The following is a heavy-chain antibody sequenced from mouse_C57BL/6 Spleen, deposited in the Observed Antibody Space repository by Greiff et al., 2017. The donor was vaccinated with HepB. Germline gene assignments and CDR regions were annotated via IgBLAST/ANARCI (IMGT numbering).Heavy chain of an antibody. D-gene: IGHD1-1*01. J-gene: IGHJ2*01. CDR3: ASRAINTVVAYYFDD. V-gene: IGHV1-69*01. CDR1: GYTFTSYW. CDR2: IDPSDSYT. Sequence: QVQLQQPGAELVMPGASVKLSCKASGYTFTSYWMHWVQQRPGQGLEWIGEIDPSDSYTNYNQKFKGKSTLTGDKSSTTAYMQLSSLTSEDSAVYYCASRAINTVVAYYFDDWGQGTTLTVSS.